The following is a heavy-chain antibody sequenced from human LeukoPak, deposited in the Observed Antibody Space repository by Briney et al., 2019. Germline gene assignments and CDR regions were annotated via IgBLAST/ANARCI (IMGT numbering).Heavy chain of an antibody. V-gene: IGHV3-7*01. J-gene: IGHJ4*02. CDR3: MRAMDS. CDR1: GFTFSSYW. CDR2: IKQDGREK. D-gene: IGHD2-2*03. Sequence: GRSLRLSCAASGFTFSSYWMNWVRQAPGKGLEWVANIKQDGREKYYVDSVKGRFTISRDNAKNSLYLQINSLRAEDTAVYYCMRAMDSWGQGTLVTVSS.